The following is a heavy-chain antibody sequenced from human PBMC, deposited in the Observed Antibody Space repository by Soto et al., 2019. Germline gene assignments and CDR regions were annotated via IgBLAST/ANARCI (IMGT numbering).Heavy chain of an antibody. CDR2: ITGSGSSM. J-gene: IGHJ6*02. Sequence: GGSLGLSCGASGFTFRSYSMNWVRQAPGRGLEWVSSITGSGSSMFYADSVMGRFTISRDNAGNSVFLQMNSLRVEDTAIYYCARVERDYYAMDVWGQGTTVTVSS. D-gene: IGHD1-1*01. CDR1: GFTFRSYS. V-gene: IGHV3-21*01. CDR3: ARVERDYYAMDV.